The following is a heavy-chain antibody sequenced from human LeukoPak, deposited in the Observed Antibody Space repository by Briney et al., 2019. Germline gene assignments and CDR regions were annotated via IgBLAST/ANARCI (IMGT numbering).Heavy chain of an antibody. J-gene: IGHJ5*02. Sequence: PSETLSLTCAVYGGSFSGYYWSWIRQPPGKGLEWIGYIYYSGSTYYNPSLKSRVTISVDTSKNQFSLKLSSVTAADTAVYYCARVVVQLWPNWFDPWGQGTLVTVSP. V-gene: IGHV4-30-4*08. CDR2: IYYSGST. D-gene: IGHD5-18*01. CDR1: GGSFSGYY. CDR3: ARVVVQLWPNWFDP.